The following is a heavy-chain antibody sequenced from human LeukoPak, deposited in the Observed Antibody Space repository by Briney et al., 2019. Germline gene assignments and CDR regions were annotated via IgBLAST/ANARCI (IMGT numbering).Heavy chain of an antibody. CDR1: GFTVSSYG. CDR3: ARTWIQLWLGGVDY. Sequence: GGSLRLSCAASGFTVSSYGVHWVRQAPGKGLEWVAVIWYDGSNKYYADSVKGRFTISRDNSKNTLYLQMNSLRAEDTAVYYCARTWIQLWLGGVDYWGQGTLVTVSS. CDR2: IWYDGSNK. V-gene: IGHV3-33*01. J-gene: IGHJ4*02. D-gene: IGHD5-18*01.